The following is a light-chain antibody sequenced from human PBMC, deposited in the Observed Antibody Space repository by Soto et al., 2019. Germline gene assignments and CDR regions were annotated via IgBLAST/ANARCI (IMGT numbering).Light chain of an antibody. Sequence: DIQMTQSPSTLSASVGDRVTITCRASQSISSWLSWYQQKPGKIPNLLIYAASTLQAGVPSRFSGSGSGTDFTLTISSLQPDDFATYYCQHYTSYSEAFGQGTKVDI. J-gene: IGKJ1*01. CDR2: AAS. V-gene: IGKV1-5*01. CDR1: QSISSW. CDR3: QHYTSYSEA.